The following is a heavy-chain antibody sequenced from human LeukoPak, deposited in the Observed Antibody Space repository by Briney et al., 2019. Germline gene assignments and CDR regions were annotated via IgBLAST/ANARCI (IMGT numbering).Heavy chain of an antibody. CDR3: AKTPTPYDFWSGFDY. V-gene: IGHV3-23*01. Sequence: GGSLRLSCAASGFIFSNYAMGWVRQAPGKGLEWVSAISGSGGSTYYADSVKGRFTISRDNSKNTLYLQMSSLRAEDTAVYYCAKTPTPYDFWSGFDYWGQGTLVTVSS. J-gene: IGHJ4*02. CDR2: ISGSGGST. CDR1: GFIFSNYA. D-gene: IGHD3-3*01.